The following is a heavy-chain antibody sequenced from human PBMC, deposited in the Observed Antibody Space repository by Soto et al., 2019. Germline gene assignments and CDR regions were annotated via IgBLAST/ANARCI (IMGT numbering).Heavy chain of an antibody. CDR1: SGSISSYY. CDR3: ARDRAIAYSGFDP. D-gene: IGHD2-2*02. J-gene: IGHJ5*02. CDR2: IYYSGNT. V-gene: IGHV4-59*01. Sequence: SETLSLTCTVSSGSISSYYWNWIRQPPGKGLEWIGSIYYSGNTNYSPSLKSRVTISVDTSKKQFSLKLISVTAADTAMYYCARDRAIAYSGFDPWGQGTLVTVS.